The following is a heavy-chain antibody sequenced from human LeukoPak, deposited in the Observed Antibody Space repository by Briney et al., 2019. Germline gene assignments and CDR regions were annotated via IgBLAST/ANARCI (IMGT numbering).Heavy chain of an antibody. CDR1: GGSISSYF. Sequence: SETLSLTCTVSGGSISSYFWSWFRQPPGKGLEWIGYISYSGSTNYNPSPKSQITISLDTSKNQFSLKLSSVTAADTAVYYCARRRERRRTDRFDYFDYWGQGALVAVSS. CDR3: ARRRERRRTDRFDYFDY. D-gene: IGHD1-26*01. J-gene: IGHJ4*02. V-gene: IGHV4-59*08. CDR2: ISYSGST.